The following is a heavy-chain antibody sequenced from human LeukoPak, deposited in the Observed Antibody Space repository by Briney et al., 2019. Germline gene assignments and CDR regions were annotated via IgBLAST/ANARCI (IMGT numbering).Heavy chain of an antibody. CDR1: GFTFSTYA. Sequence: GGSLRLSCAASGFTFSTYAMSWVRQAPGKGLEWVSGISGSATNTYYADSVKGRFTISRDNSKNTLYLQMNSLRVEDTAIYYCARSVPDYTRFDYWGQGALVTVSS. CDR3: ARSVPDYTRFDY. J-gene: IGHJ4*02. D-gene: IGHD4-11*01. CDR2: ISGSATNT. V-gene: IGHV3-23*01.